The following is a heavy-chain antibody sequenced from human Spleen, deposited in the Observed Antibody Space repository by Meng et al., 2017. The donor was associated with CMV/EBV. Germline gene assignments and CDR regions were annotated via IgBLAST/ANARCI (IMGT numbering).Heavy chain of an antibody. Sequence: GYYWSWIRQPPGKGLEWIGEINHSGSTNYNPSLKSRVTISVDTSKNQFSLKLSSVTAADTAVYYCARGERSFWSGYRRHRKNNWFDPWGQGTLVTVSS. CDR3: ARGERSFWSGYRRHRKNNWFDP. CDR2: INHSGST. CDR1: GYY. D-gene: IGHD3-3*01. V-gene: IGHV4-34*01. J-gene: IGHJ5*02.